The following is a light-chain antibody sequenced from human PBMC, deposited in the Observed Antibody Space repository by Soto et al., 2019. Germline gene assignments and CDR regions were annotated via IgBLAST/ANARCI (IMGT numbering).Light chain of an antibody. J-gene: IGKJ5*01. CDR1: QSISAY. CDR3: QRVEIEPLS. V-gene: IGKV1-39*01. CDR2: DAS. Sequence: DIQMTQSPSSLSASVGHRVTITCRASQSISAYLNWYQKKPGKAPNLLIYDASRLQSGVPSRFSGSGGGTDFTLSISSVQPEEFESSFGQRVEIEPLSSGQRTLVEIK.